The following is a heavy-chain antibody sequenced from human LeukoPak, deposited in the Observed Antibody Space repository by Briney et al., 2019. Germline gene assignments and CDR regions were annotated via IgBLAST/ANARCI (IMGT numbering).Heavy chain of an antibody. V-gene: IGHV1-18*01. CDR3: AREIGPIQLHLWGSAFDY. J-gene: IGHJ4*02. CDR2: ISAYNGNT. Sequence: ASVKVSCKASGYTFTSYGISWVRQAPGQGLEWIGWISAYNGNTNYAQKLQGRVTMTTDTSTSTAYMELRSLRSDDTAVYYCAREIGPIQLHLWGSAFDYWGQGTLVTVSS. D-gene: IGHD5-24*01. CDR1: GYTFTSYG.